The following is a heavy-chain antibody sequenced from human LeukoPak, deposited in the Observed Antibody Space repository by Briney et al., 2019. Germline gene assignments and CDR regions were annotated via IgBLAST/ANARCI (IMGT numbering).Heavy chain of an antibody. D-gene: IGHD5-12*01. CDR1: GFTFSSYW. J-gene: IGHJ5*02. V-gene: IGHV3-7*01. Sequence: GGSLRLSCAASGFTFSSYWMSWVRQAPGKGLEWVANIKQDGSEKYYVDSVKGRFTISRDNAKNSLYLQMNSLRAEDTAVYYCARAGGNSGYNSQFNWFDTWGQGTLVTVSS. CDR2: IKQDGSEK. CDR3: ARAGGNSGYNSQFNWFDT.